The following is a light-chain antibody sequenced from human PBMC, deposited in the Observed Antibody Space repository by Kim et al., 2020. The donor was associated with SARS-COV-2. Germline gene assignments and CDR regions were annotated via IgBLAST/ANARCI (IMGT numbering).Light chain of an antibody. CDR1: QTSGSS. V-gene: IGKV6D-21*02. Sequence: VTTKEKVTITCRASQTSGSSLHWYQQKPDQSPKLLIKYVSQSISGVPSRFSGSGSGTDFTLTINSLEAEDAAVYYCHQTNNLWYTFGQGTKLEI. CDR2: YVS. CDR3: HQTNNLWYT. J-gene: IGKJ2*01.